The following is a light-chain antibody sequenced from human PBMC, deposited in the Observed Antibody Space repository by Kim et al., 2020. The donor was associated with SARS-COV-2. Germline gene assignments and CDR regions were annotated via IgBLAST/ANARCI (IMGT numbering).Light chain of an antibody. Sequence: QSVLTQPPSASGTPGQRVTISCSGSSSNIGINYVYWYQQLPGTAPNLLIYRNSQRPSGVPDRFSGSKSGTSASLAISGLRSEDEADYYCAAWDDSLSESLFGGGTKLTVL. CDR1: SSNIGINY. J-gene: IGLJ3*02. CDR2: RNS. CDR3: AAWDDSLSESL. V-gene: IGLV1-47*01.